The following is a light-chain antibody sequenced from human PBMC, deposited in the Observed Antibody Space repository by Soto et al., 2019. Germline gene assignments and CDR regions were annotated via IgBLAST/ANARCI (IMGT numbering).Light chain of an antibody. CDR3: SSYTTSNTQV. V-gene: IGLV2-14*01. J-gene: IGLJ3*02. CDR2: DVS. Sequence: QSALTQPASVSGSPGQSITISCTGTSSDVGTYNYVSWYQPRPGKAPKLMIYDVSYRPSGVSNRFSGSKSANTASLTISGLQAEDEADYYCSSYTTSNTQVFGGGTKLTV. CDR1: SSDVGTYNY.